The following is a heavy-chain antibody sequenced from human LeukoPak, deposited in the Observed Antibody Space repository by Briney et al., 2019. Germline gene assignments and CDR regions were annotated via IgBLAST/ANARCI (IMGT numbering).Heavy chain of an antibody. J-gene: IGHJ6*02. CDR2: IWYDGSNK. D-gene: IGHD2-2*01. CDR1: GFTFSSYG. CDR3: AREEGVVALYYYYGMDV. Sequence: GRSLRLSCAASGFTFSSYGMHWVRQAPGKGLEWVAVIWYDGSNKYYADSVNGRFTISRDNSKNTLYLQMNSLRAEDTAVYYCAREEGVVALYYYYGMDVWGQGTTVTVSS. V-gene: IGHV3-33*01.